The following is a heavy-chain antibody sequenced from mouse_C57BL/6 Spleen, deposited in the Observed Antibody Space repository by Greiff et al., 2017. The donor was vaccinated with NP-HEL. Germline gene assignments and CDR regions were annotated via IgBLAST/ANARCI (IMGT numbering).Heavy chain of an antibody. V-gene: IGHV1-69*01. CDR3: ARQGYLDC. CDR1: GYTFTSYW. J-gene: IGHJ2*01. Sequence: QVQLQQPGAELVMPGASVKLSCKASGYTFTSYWMHWVKQRPGQGLEWIGEIDPSDSYTNYNQKFKGKSTLTVDKSSSTAYMQLSSLTSEDSAVYYCARQGYLDCWGQGTTLTVSS. CDR2: IDPSDSYT.